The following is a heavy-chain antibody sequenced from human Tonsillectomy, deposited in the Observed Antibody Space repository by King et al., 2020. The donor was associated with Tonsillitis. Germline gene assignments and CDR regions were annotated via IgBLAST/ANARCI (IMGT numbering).Heavy chain of an antibody. CDR2: IYYSGST. J-gene: IGHJ2*01. V-gene: IGHV4-39*01. D-gene: IGHD4/OR15-4a*01. CDR1: GGSISSSSYY. Sequence: LQLQESGPGLVKPSETLSLTCTVSGGSISSSSYYWGWIRQPPGKGLEWIGSIYYSGSTYYNPSLKSRVAISVDTSKNQFSLKLNSMTAADTAVYYCARLPMVKSYWYFDLWGRGTLVTVSS. CDR3: ARLPMVKSYWYFDL.